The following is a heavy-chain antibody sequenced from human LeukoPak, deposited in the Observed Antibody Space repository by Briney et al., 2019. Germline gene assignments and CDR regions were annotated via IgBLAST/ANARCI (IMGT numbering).Heavy chain of an antibody. D-gene: IGHD3-3*01. Sequence: SVKVSCKATGGTFSSYAISWVRQAPGQGLEWMGGIIPIFGAPNYAQKFQGRVTITADESTSTAYMELSSLRSEDTAVYYCARCYDLWSGYYRWLDPWGQGTLVTVSS. CDR1: GGTFSSYA. CDR3: ARCYDLWSGYYRWLDP. J-gene: IGHJ5*02. V-gene: IGHV1-69*13. CDR2: IIPIFGAP.